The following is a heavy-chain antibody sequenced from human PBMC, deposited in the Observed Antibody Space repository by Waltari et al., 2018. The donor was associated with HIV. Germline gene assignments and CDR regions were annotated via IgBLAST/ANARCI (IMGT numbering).Heavy chain of an antibody. CDR1: GYTFSNHQ. CDR3: ARGTSGTYFDY. CDR2: LSPHSENT. J-gene: IGHJ4*02. D-gene: IGHD5-12*01. Sequence: QVQLVQSGAEVKKPGASVRVSCKAVGYTFSNHQSNWVRQATGQGLEWMGWLSPHSENTGSEQKFQGRLTMTRDTSTGTAYLEMSALTSDDTGIYFCARGTSGTYFDYWGQGTLVAVSS. V-gene: IGHV1-8*01.